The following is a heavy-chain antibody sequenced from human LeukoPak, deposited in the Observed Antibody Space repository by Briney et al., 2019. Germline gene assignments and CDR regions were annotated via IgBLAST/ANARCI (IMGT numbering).Heavy chain of an antibody. V-gene: IGHV4-30-4*08. D-gene: IGHD3-22*01. J-gene: IGHJ4*02. CDR3: ARVAYYDSSGYDY. Sequence: SQTLSLTCTVSGGSISSADYYWSWIRQPPGKGLEWIGYIYYSGSTYYNPSLKSRVTISVDTSKNQFSLKLSSVTAADTAVYYCARVAYYDSSGYDYWGQGTLVTVSS. CDR1: GGSISSADYY. CDR2: IYYSGST.